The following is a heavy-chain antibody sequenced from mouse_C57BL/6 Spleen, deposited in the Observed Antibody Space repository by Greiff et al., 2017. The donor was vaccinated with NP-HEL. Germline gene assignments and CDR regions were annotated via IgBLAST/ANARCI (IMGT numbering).Heavy chain of an antibody. CDR3: ARRYYGSSYYFDY. Sequence: QVQLQQSGAELVKPGASVKISCKASGYAFSSYWMNWVKQRPGKGLAWMGLIYPGDGDTNYNGKFKGKATVPADKSSSTASMQLSSLTSEYAAVYCCARRYYGSSYYFDYWGQGTTLTVSS. D-gene: IGHD1-1*01. CDR1: GYAFSSYW. CDR2: IYPGDGDT. J-gene: IGHJ2*01. V-gene: IGHV1-80*01.